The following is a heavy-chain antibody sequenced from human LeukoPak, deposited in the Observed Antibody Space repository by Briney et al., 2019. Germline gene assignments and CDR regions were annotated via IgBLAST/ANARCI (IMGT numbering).Heavy chain of an antibody. CDR1: GYTFTSYG. CDR3: ATGEDYYGSGSSFDY. V-gene: IGHV1-18*01. D-gene: IGHD3-10*01. Sequence: GASVKVSCKASGYTFTSYGISWVRQAPGQGLEWMGWISAYSGNTNYAQKLQGRVTMTTDTSTSTAYMELRSLRSDDTAVYYCATGEDYYGSGSSFDYWGQGTLVTVSS. CDR2: ISAYSGNT. J-gene: IGHJ4*02.